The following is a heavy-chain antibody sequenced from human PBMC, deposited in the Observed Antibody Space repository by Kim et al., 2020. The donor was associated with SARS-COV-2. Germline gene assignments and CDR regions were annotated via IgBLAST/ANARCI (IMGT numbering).Heavy chain of an antibody. CDR3: VREPRPTPSPGTAVPLDI. V-gene: IGHV3-48*01. CDR2: ISSSSDII. CDR1: GFSFSTYS. J-gene: IGHJ3*02. D-gene: IGHD6-13*01. Sequence: GGSLRLSCAASGFSFSTYSMDWVRQAPGKGLEWISFISSSSDIIDYADSVKGRFTISRDNAKNSLYLQMNSLRGEDTALYYCVREPRPTPSPGTAVPLDIWGQGTMVAVSS.